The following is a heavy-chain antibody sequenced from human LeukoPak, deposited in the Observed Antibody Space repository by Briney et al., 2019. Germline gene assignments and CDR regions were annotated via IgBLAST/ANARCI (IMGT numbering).Heavy chain of an antibody. Sequence: SETLSLTCAVYGGSFSGYYWSWIRQPPGKGLEWIGEINHSGSTNYNPSLKSRVTISVDTSKNQFSLKLSSVTAADTAIYYCAREGTYCGGDCLAYWGQGTLVTVSS. CDR2: INHSGST. V-gene: IGHV4-34*01. J-gene: IGHJ4*02. CDR3: AREGTYCGGDCLAY. CDR1: GGSFSGYY. D-gene: IGHD2-21*01.